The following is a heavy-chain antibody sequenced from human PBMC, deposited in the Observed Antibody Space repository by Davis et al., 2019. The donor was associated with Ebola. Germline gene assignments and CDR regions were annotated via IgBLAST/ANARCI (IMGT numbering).Heavy chain of an antibody. CDR2: IYYSGST. CDR3: ARRGRARGMDV. Sequence: SETLSLTCTVSGGSISSYYWSWIRQPPGKGLEWIGYIYYSGSTNYNPSLKSRVTISVDTSKNQFSLKLSSVTAADTAVDYCARRGRARGMDVWGQGTTVTVSS. J-gene: IGHJ6*02. CDR1: GGSISSYY. V-gene: IGHV4-59*08.